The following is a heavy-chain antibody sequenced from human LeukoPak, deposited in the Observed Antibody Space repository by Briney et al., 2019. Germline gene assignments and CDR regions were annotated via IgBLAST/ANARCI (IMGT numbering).Heavy chain of an antibody. Sequence: ASVKVSCKASGYSFTDKYMHWVRQAPGQGPEWMGRINPKSGGTNYAQKFQGRVTMTTDTSMSTAYMEVSRLTSDDTAVYYCARAGGRSWFDPWGQGTLVTVSS. CDR2: INPKSGGT. CDR1: GYSFTDKY. J-gene: IGHJ5*02. V-gene: IGHV1-2*02. CDR3: ARAGGRSWFDP.